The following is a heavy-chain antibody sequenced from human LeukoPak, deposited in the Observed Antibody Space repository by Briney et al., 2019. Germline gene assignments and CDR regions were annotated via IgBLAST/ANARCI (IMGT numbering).Heavy chain of an antibody. Sequence: SGPALVKPTQTLTLTCTFSGFSLSTSGMCVSWIRQPPGKALEWLARIDWDDDKYYTTSLKTRLTISKDTSKNQVVLTMTNMDPVDTATYYCARERGDSSDYYPDYWGQGTLVTVSS. V-gene: IGHV2-70*11. D-gene: IGHD3-22*01. J-gene: IGHJ4*02. CDR3: ARERGDSSDYYPDY. CDR2: IDWDDDK. CDR1: GFSLSTSGMC.